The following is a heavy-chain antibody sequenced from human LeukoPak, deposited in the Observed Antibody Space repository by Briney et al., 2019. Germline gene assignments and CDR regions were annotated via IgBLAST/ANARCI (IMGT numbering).Heavy chain of an antibody. CDR1: GGSISSSSYY. Sequence: PSETLSLTCTVSGGSISSSSYYWGWIRQPPGKGLEWIGSIYYSGSTYYNPSLKSRVTISVDTSKNQFSLKLSSVTAADTAVYYCARLDTIFGVAKGFDYWGQGIPVTVPS. CDR3: ARLDTIFGVAKGFDY. D-gene: IGHD3-3*01. V-gene: IGHV4-39*07. J-gene: IGHJ4*02. CDR2: IYYSGST.